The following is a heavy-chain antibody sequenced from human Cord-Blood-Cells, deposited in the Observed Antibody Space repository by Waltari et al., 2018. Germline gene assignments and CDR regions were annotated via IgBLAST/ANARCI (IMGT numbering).Heavy chain of an antibody. D-gene: IGHD2-21*01. CDR3: ARGGAQFPRDAFDI. CDR1: GFTVSSNY. CDR2: SYSGGST. V-gene: IGHV3-53*04. Sequence: EVQLVESGGGLVEPGGSLRLSCAGSGFTVSSNYMSWARQSPGKGLEWVSVSYSGGSTYYADSVKGRFTISRHNSKNTLYLQMNSLRAEDTAVYYCARGGAQFPRDAFDIWGQGTMVTVSS. J-gene: IGHJ3*02.